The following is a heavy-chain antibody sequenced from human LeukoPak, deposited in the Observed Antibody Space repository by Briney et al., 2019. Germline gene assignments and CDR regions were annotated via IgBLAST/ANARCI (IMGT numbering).Heavy chain of an antibody. V-gene: IGHV7-4-1*02. D-gene: IGHD6-13*01. CDR1: GYTFTSYA. Sequence: GASVKVSCKASGYTFTSYAMNWVRQAPGQGLEWMGLINTNTGNPTYAQGFTGRFVFSLDTSVSTAYLQISSLKAEDTAVYYCARFLSSSWYSYYYYYMDVWGKGTTVTVSS. J-gene: IGHJ6*03. CDR2: INTNTGNP. CDR3: ARFLSSSWYSYYYYYMDV.